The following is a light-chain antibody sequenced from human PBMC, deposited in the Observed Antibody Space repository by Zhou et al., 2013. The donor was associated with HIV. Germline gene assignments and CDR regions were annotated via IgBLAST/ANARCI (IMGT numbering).Light chain of an antibody. J-gene: IGKJ4*01. CDR1: QSVSSSY. CDR2: AAS. Sequence: EIVLTQSPGTLSLSPGERATLSCRASQSVSSSYLAWYQQKPGQAPRLLIYAASTRATGIPARFSGSGSGTEFALTISGLQFEDFAVYFCQQYNDWPLTFGGGTKVEIK. CDR3: QQYNDWPLT. V-gene: IGKV3D-15*01.